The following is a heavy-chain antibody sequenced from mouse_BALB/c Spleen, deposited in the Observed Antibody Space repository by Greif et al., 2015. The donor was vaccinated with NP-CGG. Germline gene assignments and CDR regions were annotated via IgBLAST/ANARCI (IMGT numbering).Heavy chain of an antibody. J-gene: IGHJ3*01. CDR3: ASRGPDGNYVRVTWFAY. D-gene: IGHD2-1*01. CDR1: GFNIKDYY. CDR2: IDPENGNT. Sequence: EVQLQESGAELVRPGALVKLSCKASGFNIKDYYMHWVKQRPEQGLEWIGWIDPENGNTIYDPKFQGKASITADTSSNTAYLQLSSLTSEDTAVYYCASRGPDGNYVRVTWFAYWGQGTLVTVSA. V-gene: IGHV14-1*02.